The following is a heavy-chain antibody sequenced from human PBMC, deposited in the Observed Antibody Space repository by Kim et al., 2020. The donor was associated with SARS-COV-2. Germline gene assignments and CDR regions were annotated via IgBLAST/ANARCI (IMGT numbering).Heavy chain of an antibody. D-gene: IGHD2-2*02. J-gene: IGHJ6*02. CDR3: ARGAYMGYYGMDV. V-gene: IGHV3-30*07. Sequence: GKDRFTISRHNSKNTLYLQMNSRRDEDTAVYYCARGAYMGYYGMDVWGQGTTVTVSS.